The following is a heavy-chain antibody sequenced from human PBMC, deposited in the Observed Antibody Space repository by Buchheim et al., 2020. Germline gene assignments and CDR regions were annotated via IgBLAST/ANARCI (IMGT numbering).Heavy chain of an antibody. CDR3: TRSMAVAGYSFYYYGMDV. V-gene: IGHV3-23*01. CDR2: ITGGCVTT. Sequence: EVQLLESGGDLVQPGGSLRLSCAGSGFTSINHALNWVRQAPGKGLEWVSSITGGCVTTYYADSAKGRFTISRDNSRSTLYLQMNSLRAEDTATYFCTRSMAVAGYSFYYYGMDVWGPGTT. J-gene: IGHJ6*02. D-gene: IGHD6-19*01. CDR1: GFTSINHA.